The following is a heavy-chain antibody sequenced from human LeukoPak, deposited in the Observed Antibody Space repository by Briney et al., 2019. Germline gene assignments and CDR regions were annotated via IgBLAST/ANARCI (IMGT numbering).Heavy chain of an antibody. V-gene: IGHV4-59*12. J-gene: IGHJ3*02. CDR1: DGSISSYY. CDR3: AREGLRYFDWLLPDDAFDI. Sequence: SETLSLTCTVSDGSISSYYWSWIRQPPGKGLEWIGYIYYSGSTNYNPSLKSRVTISVDTSKNQFSLELSSVTAADTAVYYCAREGLRYFDWLLPDDAFDIWGQGTMVTVSS. CDR2: IYYSGST. D-gene: IGHD3-9*01.